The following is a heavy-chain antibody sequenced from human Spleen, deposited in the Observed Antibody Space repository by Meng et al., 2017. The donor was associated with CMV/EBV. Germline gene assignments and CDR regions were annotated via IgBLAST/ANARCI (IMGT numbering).Heavy chain of an antibody. CDR2: IYSGGSS. V-gene: IGHV3-53*01. Sequence: GESLKISCAASGFTFDDYAMNWVRQAPGKGLEWVSVIYSGGSSDYADSVKGRFTISRDNSKNTLYLQMSSLRAEDSAIYYCARDLWELVGVEYYYYGMDVWGQGTTVTVSS. J-gene: IGHJ6*02. CDR1: GFTFDDYA. CDR3: ARDLWELVGVEYYYYGMDV. D-gene: IGHD3-16*01.